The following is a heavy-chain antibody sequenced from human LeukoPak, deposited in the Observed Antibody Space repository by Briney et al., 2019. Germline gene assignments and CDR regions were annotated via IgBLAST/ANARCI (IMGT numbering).Heavy chain of an antibody. D-gene: IGHD6-19*01. J-gene: IGHJ5*02. Sequence: GGSLRLSCAASGFTFSSYAMHWVRQAPGKGLEWVAFIRYDGSNKYYADSVKGRFTISRDNSKNTLYLQMNSLRAEDTAVYYCAKDQVSGAVAALNWFDPWGQGTLVTVSS. V-gene: IGHV3-30*02. CDR3: AKDQVSGAVAALNWFDP. CDR1: GFTFSSYA. CDR2: IRYDGSNK.